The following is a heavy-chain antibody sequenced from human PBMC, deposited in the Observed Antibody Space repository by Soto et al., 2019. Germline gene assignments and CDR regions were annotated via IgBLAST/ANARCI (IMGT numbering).Heavy chain of an antibody. J-gene: IGHJ3*02. V-gene: IGHV3-53*01. D-gene: IGHD3-22*01. CDR2: FYSGGRT. CDR3: ARDKTYYYDASGIFDI. CDR1: GFNVSSHS. Sequence: GGSLRLSCAGSGFNVSSHSMTWVRQAPGKGLEWVSVFYSGGRTYYPDSVKGRFTISRDNSKNTLYLQMNSLRAEDTAVYYCARDKTYYYDASGIFDIWGKGTVVTGS.